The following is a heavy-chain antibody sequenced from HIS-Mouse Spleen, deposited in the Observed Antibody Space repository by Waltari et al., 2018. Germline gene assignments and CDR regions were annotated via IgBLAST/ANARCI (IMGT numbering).Heavy chain of an antibody. D-gene: IGHD6-13*01. J-gene: IGHJ2*01. V-gene: IGHV4-39*07. CDR3: AREIPYSSSWYDWYFDL. CDR1: GGSISSSSYY. CDR2: IYYRGHT. Sequence: QLQLQESGPGLVKPSETLSLTCTVSGGSISSSSYYWGWIRQPPGKGLEWIGSIYYRGHTYYNPSLKGLVTISVDTSKNQCSLKLSSVTAADTAVYYCAREIPYSSSWYDWYFDLWGRGTLVTVSS.